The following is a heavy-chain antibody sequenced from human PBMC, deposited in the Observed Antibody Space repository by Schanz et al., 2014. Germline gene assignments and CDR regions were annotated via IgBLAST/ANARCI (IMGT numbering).Heavy chain of an antibody. CDR1: GYTFISHG. Sequence: QVHLVQSGAEVKKPGASVKVSCRASGYTFISHGISWVRQAPGQGLEWMGRINPNSGGTNYAQKFQGRVTMTRDTSISTAYMELSRLRSDDTAVYYCANSDYWGQGTLVTVSS. V-gene: IGHV1-2*06. J-gene: IGHJ4*02. CDR3: ANSDY. CDR2: INPNSGGT.